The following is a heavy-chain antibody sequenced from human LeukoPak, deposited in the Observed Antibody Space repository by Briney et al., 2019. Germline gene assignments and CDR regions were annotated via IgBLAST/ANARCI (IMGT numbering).Heavy chain of an antibody. Sequence: PGGSLRLSCAASGFTFSSYWMHWVRQAPGKGLVWVSRINSDGSSTSYADSVKGRFTISRDNSKNTLYLQMNSLRAEDTAVYYCAKDRAPFLEWTYFDYWGQGTLVTVSS. CDR2: INSDGSST. CDR1: GFTFSSYW. CDR3: AKDRAPFLEWTYFDY. J-gene: IGHJ4*02. D-gene: IGHD3-3*02. V-gene: IGHV3-74*01.